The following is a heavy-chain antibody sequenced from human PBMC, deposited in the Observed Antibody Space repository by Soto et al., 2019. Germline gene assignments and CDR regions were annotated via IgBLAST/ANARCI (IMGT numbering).Heavy chain of an antibody. CDR3: SRQASDFWSGKPQYHMDV. D-gene: IGHD3-3*01. CDR2: IRSKGNNYAT. J-gene: IGHJ6*03. Sequence: EVQLVESGGGLVQPGGSLKLSCAASGFTFSGSAMHWVRQASGKGLEWVGRIRSKGNNYATVYGASLKGRFTISRDDAKNTAYLQMNSLNTEDTAVYYCSRQASDFWSGKPQYHMDVWGKGTTVTVSS. V-gene: IGHV3-73*01. CDR1: GFTFSGSA.